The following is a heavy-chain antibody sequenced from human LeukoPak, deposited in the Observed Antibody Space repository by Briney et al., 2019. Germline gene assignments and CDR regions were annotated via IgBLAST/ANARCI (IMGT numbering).Heavy chain of an antibody. CDR1: GGSISSYY. CDR3: ARGRYDSSGYYFDY. Sequence: PSETLSLTCTVSGGSISSYYWSWIRQPAGKGLEWIGRIYTSGSTNYNPSLKSRVTISVDTSKNQFSLKLSSVTAADTAVYYCARGRYDSSGYYFDYWGQGTLVTVSS. V-gene: IGHV4-4*07. D-gene: IGHD3-22*01. CDR2: IYTSGST. J-gene: IGHJ4*02.